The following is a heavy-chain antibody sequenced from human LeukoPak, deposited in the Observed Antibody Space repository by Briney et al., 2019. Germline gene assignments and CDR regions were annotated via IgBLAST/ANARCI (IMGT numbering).Heavy chain of an antibody. CDR1: GGSISSSSYY. J-gene: IGHJ4*02. CDR2: INHSGST. CDR3: ARGWFWSGYFDY. D-gene: IGHD3-3*01. V-gene: IGHV4-39*07. Sequence: PSETLSLTCTVSGGSISSSSYYWGWIRQPPGKGLEWIGEINHSGSTNYNPSLKSRVTISVDTSKNQFSLKLSSVTAADTAVYYCARGWFWSGYFDYWGQGTLVTVSS.